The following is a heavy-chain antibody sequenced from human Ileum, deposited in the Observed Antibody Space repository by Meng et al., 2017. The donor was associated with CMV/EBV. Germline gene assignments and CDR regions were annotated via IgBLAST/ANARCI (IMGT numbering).Heavy chain of an antibody. CDR1: GYTFIDSY. J-gene: IGHJ3*02. CDR2: IDPNSGGT. CDR3: ARGPRHGAFDI. V-gene: IGHV1-2*02. Sequence: ASVKVSCKASGYTFIDSYIHCLRQAPGQGPEWMGCIDPNSGGTNYGQKFQGRVMLTRDTSINTVYMDLNGLTSDDTAMYYCARGPRHGAFDIWGQGTMVTVSS.